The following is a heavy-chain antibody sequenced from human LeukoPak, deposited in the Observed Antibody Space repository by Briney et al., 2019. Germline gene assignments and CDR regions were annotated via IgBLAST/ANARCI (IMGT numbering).Heavy chain of an antibody. V-gene: IGHV3-53*01. CDR1: GFTFSSYW. CDR3: ARLGLIVRYAFDI. CDR2: IYSGGST. D-gene: IGHD3-22*01. J-gene: IGHJ3*02. Sequence: PGGSLRLSCAASGFTFSSYWMSWVRQAPGKGLEWVSVIYSGGSTYYADSVKGRFTISRDNSKNTLYLQMNSLRAEDTAVYYCARLGLIVRYAFDIWGQGTMVTVSS.